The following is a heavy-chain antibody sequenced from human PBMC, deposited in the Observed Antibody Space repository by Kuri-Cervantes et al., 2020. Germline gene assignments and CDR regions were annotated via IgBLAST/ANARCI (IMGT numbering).Heavy chain of an antibody. Sequence: LRLSCAVSGGSISSGGYSWSWIRQPPGKGLEWIGYIYYSGSTYYNPSLKSRVTISVDTSKNQFSLKLSSVTAADTAVYYCARPSSWYYFDYWGQGTLVTVSS. D-gene: IGHD6-13*01. CDR3: ARPSSWYYFDY. J-gene: IGHJ4*02. CDR2: IYYSGST. V-gene: IGHV4-30-2*03. CDR1: GGSISSGGYS.